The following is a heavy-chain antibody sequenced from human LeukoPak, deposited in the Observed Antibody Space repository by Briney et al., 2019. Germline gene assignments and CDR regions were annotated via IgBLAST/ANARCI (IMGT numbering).Heavy chain of an antibody. CDR2: ITADSGTT. V-gene: IGHV3-48*02. CDR1: GFTFSTKS. Sequence: GGSLRLSCVVSGFTFSTKSMNWVRQAPGKGLEWVSYITADSGTTYYADPVKGRFTISRDNAKNSLYLQMNSLRDEDTAVYYCASRDHFDYWGQGTLVTVSS. J-gene: IGHJ4*02. D-gene: IGHD2-21*02. CDR3: ASRDHFDY.